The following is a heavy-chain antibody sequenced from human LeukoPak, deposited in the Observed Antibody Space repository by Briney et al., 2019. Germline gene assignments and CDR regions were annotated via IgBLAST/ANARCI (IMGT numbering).Heavy chain of an antibody. V-gene: IGHV1-8*01. Sequence: ASVKVSCKASGYTFTSYDINWVRQATGQGLEWMGWMNPNSGNTGYAQKFQGRVTMTRNTSISTAYMELSSLRSEDTAVYCCARGSQIVGATGYYYYGMDVWGQGTTVTVSS. J-gene: IGHJ6*02. CDR3: ARGSQIVGATGYYYYGMDV. CDR2: MNPNSGNT. D-gene: IGHD1-26*01. CDR1: GYTFTSYD.